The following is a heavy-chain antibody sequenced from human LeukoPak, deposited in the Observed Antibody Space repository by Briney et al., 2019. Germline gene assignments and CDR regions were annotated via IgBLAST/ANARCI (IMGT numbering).Heavy chain of an antibody. CDR1: GFTFSSYE. Sequence: PGGSLTLSCAASGFTFSSYEMVWLRRAPGKGREGVSYIGSSGGSRYYAGSVKGRFTSSRDNAKNSLYLQMNSLRVEDTAVYYCAREDGDAFDIWGQGTVVSVSS. CDR2: IGSSGGSR. CDR3: AREDGDAFDI. D-gene: IGHD5-24*01. J-gene: IGHJ3*02. V-gene: IGHV3-48*03.